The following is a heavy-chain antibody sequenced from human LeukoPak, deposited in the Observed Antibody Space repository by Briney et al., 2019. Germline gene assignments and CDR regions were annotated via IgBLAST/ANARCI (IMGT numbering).Heavy chain of an antibody. CDR1: GGSFSGYY. Sequence: SETLSLTCAVYGGSFSGYYWSWIRQPPGKGLEWIGEINHSGSTNYNPSLKSRVTISVDTSKNQFSLKLSSVTAADTAVYYCARVAGYGSGSCYNPSRPFDYWGQGTLVTVSS. V-gene: IGHV4-34*01. J-gene: IGHJ4*02. CDR2: INHSGST. CDR3: ARVAGYGSGSCYNPSRPFDY. D-gene: IGHD3-10*01.